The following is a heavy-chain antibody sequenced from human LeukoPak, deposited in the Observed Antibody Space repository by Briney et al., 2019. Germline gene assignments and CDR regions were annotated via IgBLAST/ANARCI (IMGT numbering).Heavy chain of an antibody. CDR1: GFTFRSYW. V-gene: IGHV3-7*01. Sequence: GGSLRLSCAASGFTFRSYWMSWIRQAPGKGLEWVANIKQDGSEKNYVDSVKGRFTISRDNAKNSLYLQMNSLRAEDTAVYYCASGATLISVWGQGTTVTVSS. J-gene: IGHJ6*02. CDR2: IKQDGSEK. CDR3: ASGATLISV. D-gene: IGHD1-26*01.